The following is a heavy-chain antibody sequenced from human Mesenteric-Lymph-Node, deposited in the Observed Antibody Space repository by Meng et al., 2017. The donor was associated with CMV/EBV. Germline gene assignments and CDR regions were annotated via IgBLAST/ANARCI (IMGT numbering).Heavy chain of an antibody. V-gene: IGHV5-51*01. CDR1: RYSFTSHW. Sequence: QVSCKGSRYSFTSHWIAWVRQLPGKGLEWMGIIYPGDSDTRYSPSFQGQVTISVDKSISTAYLQWSSLKASDTAMYYCARLREYCSGGSCYQPYYYYGMDVWGQGTTVTVSS. D-gene: IGHD2-15*01. CDR3: ARLREYCSGGSCYQPYYYYGMDV. J-gene: IGHJ6*02. CDR2: IYPGDSDT.